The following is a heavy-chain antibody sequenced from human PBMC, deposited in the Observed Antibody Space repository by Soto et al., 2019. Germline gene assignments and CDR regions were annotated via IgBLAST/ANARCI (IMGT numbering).Heavy chain of an antibody. J-gene: IGHJ4*02. CDR1: GHTFHNYA. V-gene: IGHV3-48*01. Sequence: HPGGSLRLSCVGSGHTFHNYAMTWVRQAPGKGLEWVSYISSSSSTIYYADSVKGRFTISRDNAKNSLYLQMNSLRAEDTAVYYCARDLLGSGSPYFDYWGQGTLVTVSS. D-gene: IGHD3-10*01. CDR2: ISSSSSTI. CDR3: ARDLLGSGSPYFDY.